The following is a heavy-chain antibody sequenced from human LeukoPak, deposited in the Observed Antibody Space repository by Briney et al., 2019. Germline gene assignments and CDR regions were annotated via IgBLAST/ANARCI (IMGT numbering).Heavy chain of an antibody. CDR1: GFTFSSYG. D-gene: IGHD4-11*01. V-gene: IGHV3-30*02. CDR3: AKDNSVYSKGSYFDY. J-gene: IGHJ4*02. CDR2: IRYDGSNK. Sequence: GGSLRLSCAASGFTFSSYGMHWVRQAPGKGLEWVAFIRYDGSNKYYADSVKGRFTISRDNSKNTLYLQMNSLRAEDTAVYYCAKDNSVYSKGSYFDYWGQGTLVTVSS.